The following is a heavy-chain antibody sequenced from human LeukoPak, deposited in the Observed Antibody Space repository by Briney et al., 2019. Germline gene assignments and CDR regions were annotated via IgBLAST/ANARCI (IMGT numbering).Heavy chain of an antibody. CDR2: INGNGIST. CDR1: GFTFSSYA. Sequence: GGSLRLSCAASGFTFSSYAMSWVRQAPGKGLYWVSSINGNGISTYYADSVKGRFTISRDNSKNTVYLQMNSLRAEDTAVYYCAKTRSGWTPFDYWGQGTLVTVSS. D-gene: IGHD6-19*01. CDR3: AKTRSGWTPFDY. V-gene: IGHV3-23*01. J-gene: IGHJ4*02.